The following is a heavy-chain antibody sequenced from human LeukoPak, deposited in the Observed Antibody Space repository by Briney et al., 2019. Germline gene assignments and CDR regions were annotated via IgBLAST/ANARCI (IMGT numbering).Heavy chain of an antibody. D-gene: IGHD1-14*01. Sequence: SETLSLTCTVSGGSISSYYWSWIRQPPGKGLEWIGYIYYSGSTNYNPSLKSRVTISVDTSKNQFSLKLSSVTAADTAVYYCARLHPTTSFDYWAREPWSPSPQ. CDR2: IYYSGST. CDR3: ARLHPTTSFDY. J-gene: IGHJ4*02. V-gene: IGHV4-59*01. CDR1: GGSISSYY.